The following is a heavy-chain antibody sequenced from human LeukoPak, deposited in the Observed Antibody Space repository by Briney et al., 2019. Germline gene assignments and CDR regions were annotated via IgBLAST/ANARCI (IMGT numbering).Heavy chain of an antibody. CDR3: ARVRYYYDSSGYHYYYYYGMDV. V-gene: IGHV4-34*01. D-gene: IGHD3-22*01. CDR1: GGSFSGYY. CDR2: INHSAST. J-gene: IGHJ6*02. Sequence: SETLSLTCAVYGGSFSGYYWSWIRQPPGKGLEWSGEINHSASTNYNPSLKSRVTISVDTSKNQFSLKLSSVTAADTAVYYCARVRYYYDSSGYHYYYYYGMDVWGQGTTVTVSS.